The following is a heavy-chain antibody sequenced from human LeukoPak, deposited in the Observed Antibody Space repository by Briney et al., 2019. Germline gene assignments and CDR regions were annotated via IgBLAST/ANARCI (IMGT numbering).Heavy chain of an antibody. CDR2: MRRDGNEI. D-gene: IGHD6-6*01. CDR3: AKWKYSNSGIDDY. V-gene: IGHV3-7*03. J-gene: IGHJ4*02. CDR1: GFTFSTYW. Sequence: GGSLRLSCSASGFTFSTYWMSWVRQAPGKGLEWVANMRRDGNEIYYLDSVRGRFTISRDNSKNMLYLQMNSLRAEDTAVYYCAKWKYSNSGIDDYWGQGTLVTVSS.